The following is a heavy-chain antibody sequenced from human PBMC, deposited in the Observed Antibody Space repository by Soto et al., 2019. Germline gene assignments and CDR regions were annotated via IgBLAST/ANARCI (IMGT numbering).Heavy chain of an antibody. Sequence: QVQLVESGGGVVQPGRSLRLSCAASGFTFSSYAMHWVRQAPGKGLEWVAVISYDGSNKYYADSVKGRFTISRDNSKNTLDLQMNSLRAEDTAVYYCARAGSYFLDYWGQGTLVTVSS. CDR1: GFTFSSYA. J-gene: IGHJ4*02. D-gene: IGHD1-26*01. CDR2: ISYDGSNK. CDR3: ARAGSYFLDY. V-gene: IGHV3-30-3*01.